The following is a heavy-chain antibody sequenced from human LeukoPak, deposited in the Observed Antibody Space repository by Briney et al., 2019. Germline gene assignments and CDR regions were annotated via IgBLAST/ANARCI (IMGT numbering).Heavy chain of an antibody. Sequence: ASVKVSCKASGYTFTSYGISCVRQAPGQGLEWMGWIGAYNGNTNYAQKLQGRVTMTTDTSTSTAYMELRSLRSDNTAVYYCARDLGRESTDAFGIWGQGTMVTVSS. CDR3: ARDLGRESTDAFGI. CDR2: IGAYNGNT. J-gene: IGHJ3*02. CDR1: GYTFTSYG. D-gene: IGHD7-27*01. V-gene: IGHV1-18*01.